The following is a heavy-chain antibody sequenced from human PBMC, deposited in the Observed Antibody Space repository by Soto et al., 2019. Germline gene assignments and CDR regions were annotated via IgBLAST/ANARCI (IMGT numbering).Heavy chain of an antibody. CDR1: GFTFSSYE. V-gene: IGHV3-48*03. CDR3: AREGYCSSTSCYNWFDP. Sequence: GGSLRLSCAACGFTFSSYEMNWVRQAPGKXLEWVSYISSSGSTIYYADSVKGRFTISRDNAKNSLYLQMNSLRAEDTAVYYCAREGYCSSTSCYNWFDPWGQGTLVTVSS. D-gene: IGHD2-2*01. J-gene: IGHJ5*02. CDR2: ISSSGSTI.